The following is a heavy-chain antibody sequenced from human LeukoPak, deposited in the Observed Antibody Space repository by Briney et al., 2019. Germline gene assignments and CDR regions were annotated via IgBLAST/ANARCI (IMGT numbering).Heavy chain of an antibody. D-gene: IGHD3-3*01. J-gene: IGHJ3*02. V-gene: IGHV3-7*03. CDR2: IKQDGSEK. Sequence: GGSLRLSCVASGFTFSSYWMSWVRQAPGKGLEWVANIKQDGSEKYYVDSVKGRFTISRDNAKNSLYLQMNSLRAEDTAVYYCARDRYYDFWSGYHRGAFDIWGQGTMVTVSS. CDR3: ARDRYYDFWSGYHRGAFDI. CDR1: GFTFSSYW.